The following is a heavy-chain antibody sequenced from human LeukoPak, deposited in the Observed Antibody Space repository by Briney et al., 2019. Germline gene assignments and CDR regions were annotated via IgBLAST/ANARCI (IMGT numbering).Heavy chain of an antibody. V-gene: IGHV2-5*01. CDR1: GFSLSTSGGG. CDR2: IYWNDDN. J-gene: IGHJ4*02. CDR3: AHLLELVSVDY. Sequence: SGPTLVHPTRPRTLTYTFSGFSLSTSGGGGGWIRQPPEKALEWLALIYWNDDNRYNPSLKCRLTITKDTSKTQVVLTMPNTAPVDTATYYCAHLLELVSVDYWGQGTLVTVSS. D-gene: IGHD1-1*01.